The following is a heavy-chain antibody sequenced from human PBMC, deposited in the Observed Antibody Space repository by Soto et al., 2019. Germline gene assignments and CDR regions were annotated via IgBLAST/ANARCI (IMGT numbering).Heavy chain of an antibody. CDR3: VKVSTFYDILTGYYSTNFFDP. Sequence: SLRLSCSASGFTFSEYSMHWVRQAPGKGLQYVSTISSGGDITYYADSVKGRFTISRDNSKNTLYLQMNSLRPEDTAVYYCVKVSTFYDILTGYYSTNFFDPWGQGTLVTVSS. J-gene: IGHJ5*02. D-gene: IGHD3-9*01. CDR2: ISSGGDIT. CDR1: GFTFSEYS. V-gene: IGHV3-64D*06.